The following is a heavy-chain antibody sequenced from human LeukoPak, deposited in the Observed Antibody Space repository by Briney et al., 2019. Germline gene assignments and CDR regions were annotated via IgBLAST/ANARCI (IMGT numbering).Heavy chain of an antibody. Sequence: SVTVSCKASGGTFSSYAISWVRQAPGQGLEWMGRIIPILGIANYAQKFQGRVTITADKSTSTAYMELSSLRSGDTAVYYCARDRTGYSSSWSPYWGQGTLVTVSS. J-gene: IGHJ4*02. V-gene: IGHV1-69*04. CDR1: GGTFSSYA. CDR2: IIPILGIA. CDR3: ARDRTGYSSSWSPY. D-gene: IGHD6-13*01.